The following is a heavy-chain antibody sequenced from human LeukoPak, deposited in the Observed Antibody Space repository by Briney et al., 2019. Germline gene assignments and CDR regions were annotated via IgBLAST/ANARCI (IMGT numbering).Heavy chain of an antibody. D-gene: IGHD3-9*01. V-gene: IGHV3-23*01. J-gene: IGHJ4*02. CDR2: ISSSGGSA. CDR3: AKGDDILTGDFDY. CDR1: GFAFNKYA. Sequence: PGGSLRLSCAASGFAFNKYAMSWVRQAPGKGLEWVSGISSSGGSAYYADSVKGRFTISRDNSKNTLYLQMNSLRAEYTAVYYCAKGDDILTGDFDYWGQGTLVTVSS.